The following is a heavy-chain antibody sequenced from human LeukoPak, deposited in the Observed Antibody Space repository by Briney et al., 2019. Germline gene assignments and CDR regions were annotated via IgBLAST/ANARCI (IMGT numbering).Heavy chain of an antibody. CDR2: VKSKADDGTT. J-gene: IGHJ3*02. V-gene: IGHV3-15*01. CDR3: ATEGGSGSYYGDDAFDM. CDR1: GFSFTNTW. Sequence: PGGSLRLSCEASGFSFTNTWMSWVRQAPGRGLEWVGRVKSKADDGTTDYAAPVQGRFTISRDDSKNTLSLQMNSLKTEDTAVYYCATEGGSGSYYGDDAFDMWGQGTMVTVSS. D-gene: IGHD3-10*01.